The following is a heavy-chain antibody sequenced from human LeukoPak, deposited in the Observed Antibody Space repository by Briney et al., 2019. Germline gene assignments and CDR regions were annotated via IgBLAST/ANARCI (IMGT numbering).Heavy chain of an antibody. CDR3: ARRSVYCGGDCPDDAFDI. CDR2: IHHGDSDT. Sequence: GESLKISCKGSGYTFNTYWIGWVRQMPGKGLEWMGIIHHGDSDTRYRPSFQGQVTISADKSIGTAFLQWSSLKASDSAMYYCARRSVYCGGDCPDDAFDIWGQGTRVTVSS. CDR1: GYTFNTYW. V-gene: IGHV5-51*01. D-gene: IGHD2-21*02. J-gene: IGHJ3*02.